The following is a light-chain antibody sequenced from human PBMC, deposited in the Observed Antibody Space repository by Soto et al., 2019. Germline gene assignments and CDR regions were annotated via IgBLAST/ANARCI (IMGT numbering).Light chain of an antibody. CDR1: SSDVGNSNG. J-gene: IGLJ1*01. V-gene: IGLV2-18*02. Sequence: QSALTQPPSVSGSPGQSVAISCTGTSSDVGNSNGVSWYHQPPGTAPKLMIYDVNNRPPGVPDRFSGSKSGNTASLTISGLQAEDEGDYYCSSYTGSSTYVFGTGTKVTVL. CDR2: DVN. CDR3: SSYTGSSTYV.